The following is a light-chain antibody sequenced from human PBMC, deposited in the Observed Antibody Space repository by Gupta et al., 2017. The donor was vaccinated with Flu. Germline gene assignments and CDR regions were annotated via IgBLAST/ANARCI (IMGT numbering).Light chain of an antibody. CDR1: QSVSSSY. J-gene: IGKJ2*01. V-gene: IGKV3-20*01. CDR2: AAS. CDR3: QQDSSSNT. Sequence: EIVLTQSPGTLSLSPGERATLSCRASQSVSSSYLAWYQQKPGQAPRHLINAASSRATGIPDRFSGSGDWKDFTRTSSRRENEDCDVYYGQQDSSSNTFGQGTKLEIK.